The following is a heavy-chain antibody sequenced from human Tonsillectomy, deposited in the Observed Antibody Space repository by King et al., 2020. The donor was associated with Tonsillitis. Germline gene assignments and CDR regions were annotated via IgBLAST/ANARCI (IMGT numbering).Heavy chain of an antibody. Sequence: VQLVESGGGVVQPGRSLRLSCAASGFAFSRFGMHWVRQAPGKGLEWVAVISYDGSNKHYADSVKGRFTISRDNSKNTLYLQVNSLRAEDTAGYYCAKDKGGTIFGVVMATLGDSGMDVWGQGTTVTVSS. J-gene: IGHJ6*02. D-gene: IGHD3-3*01. CDR3: AKDKGGTIFGVVMATLGDSGMDV. V-gene: IGHV3-30*18. CDR2: ISYDGSNK. CDR1: GFAFSRFG.